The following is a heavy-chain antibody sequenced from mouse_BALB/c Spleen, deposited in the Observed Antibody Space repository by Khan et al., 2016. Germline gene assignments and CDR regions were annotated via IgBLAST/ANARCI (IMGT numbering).Heavy chain of an antibody. Sequence: EVQRQESGPGLVKPSQSLSLTCSVTGYSITSGYYWNWIRQFPGNKLEWMGYISYDGSNNYNPSLKNRISITRDTSKNQFFLKLNSVTTEDTATYYCASNCEGWYFAVWGAGTTVTVSS. CDR3: ASNCEGWYFAV. J-gene: IGHJ1*01. V-gene: IGHV3-6*02. D-gene: IGHD4-1*01. CDR2: ISYDGSN. CDR1: GYSITSGYY.